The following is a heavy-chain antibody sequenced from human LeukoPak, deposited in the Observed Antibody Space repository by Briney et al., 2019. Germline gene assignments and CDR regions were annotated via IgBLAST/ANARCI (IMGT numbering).Heavy chain of an antibody. CDR2: IYPRDGST. CDR3: ARDAYYDSSLTFDY. V-gene: IGHV1-46*01. CDR1: GYTFTSNY. J-gene: IGHJ4*02. Sequence: ASVKVSCKASGYTFTSNYIHWVRQAPGQVLEWMGMIYPRDGSTSYAQKFQGRVTMTRDTSTSTVYMELGSLRSEDTAVYYCARDAYYDSSLTFDYWGQGTLVTVSS. D-gene: IGHD3-22*01.